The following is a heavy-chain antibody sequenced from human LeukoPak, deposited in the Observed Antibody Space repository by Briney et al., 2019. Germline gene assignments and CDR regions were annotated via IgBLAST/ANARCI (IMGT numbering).Heavy chain of an antibody. Sequence: SETLSLTCTVSGGSISSYYWSWIRQPAGKGLEWIGRIYTSGSTNYNPSLKSRVTMSVDTSKNQFSLKLSSVTAADTAVYYCASRSRDDYGAERRGDWFDPWGQGTLVTVSS. V-gene: IGHV4-4*07. CDR2: IYTSGST. CDR1: GGSISSYY. CDR3: ASRSRDDYGAERRGDWFDP. D-gene: IGHD4-17*01. J-gene: IGHJ5*02.